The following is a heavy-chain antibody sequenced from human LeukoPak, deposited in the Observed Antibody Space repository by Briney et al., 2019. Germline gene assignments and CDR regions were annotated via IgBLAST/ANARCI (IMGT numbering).Heavy chain of an antibody. D-gene: IGHD4-17*01. V-gene: IGHV4-4*07. CDR2: IFTSGST. CDR3: ARDRETVNTSWFDH. CDR1: GGSISSYY. Sequence: SETLSLTCTVSGGSISSYYWSWIRQPAGKGLEWIGRIFTSGSTNYNPSIKSRVTMSVDTSKNQFSLKLSSVTAADTAVYYCARDRETVNTSWFDHWGQRTLVTVSS. J-gene: IGHJ5*02.